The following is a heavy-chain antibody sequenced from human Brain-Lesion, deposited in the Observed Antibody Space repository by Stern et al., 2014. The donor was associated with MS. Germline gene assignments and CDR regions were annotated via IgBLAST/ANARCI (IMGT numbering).Heavy chain of an antibody. CDR2: TWPGDSDT. CDR1: GYRFTSNW. J-gene: IGHJ4*02. CDR3: ARRGDSSSSGFDY. D-gene: IGHD6-6*01. Sequence: VQLAESGAEVKKPGESLKISCKGSGYRFTSNWIGWVRQMPGKGLEWLGITWPGDSDTRYSPSFQGQVTISADKSISTAYLQWSSLQASDTAMYYCARRGDSSSSGFDYWGQGTLVIVSS. V-gene: IGHV5-51*01.